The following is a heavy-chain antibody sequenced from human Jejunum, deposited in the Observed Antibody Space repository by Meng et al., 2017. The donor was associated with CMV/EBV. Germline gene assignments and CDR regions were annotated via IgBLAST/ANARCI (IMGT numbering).Heavy chain of an antibody. J-gene: IGHJ4*02. CDR2: IIAVLTTP. D-gene: IGHD2-8*01. CDR1: GGVFNNYA. CDR3: ARGFTNGWQPFDF. Sequence: QVQLLQSGAEVKSPXSSVRLXCKSSGGVFNNYALTWVRQAPGQGLEWMGGIIAVLTTPNYAPKFQGRLTITADASTGTTYMELSSLTSEDTAVYFCARGFTNGWQPFDFWGQGTLVTVSS. V-gene: IGHV1-69*12.